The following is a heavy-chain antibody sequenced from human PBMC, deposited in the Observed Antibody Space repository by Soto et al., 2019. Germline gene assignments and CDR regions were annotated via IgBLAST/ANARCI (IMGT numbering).Heavy chain of an antibody. D-gene: IGHD2-2*01. CDR1: GFRFSSYC. V-gene: IGHV3-33*01. CDR2: IWYDGSNK. Sequence: PGGSLRLSCAASGFRFSSYCMHWVRQAPGKGLEWVAVIWYDGSNKHYAESVKGRFTVPRDNSKNTVNLQMSSLRTEDTAVYFCARSYCSSSTCFYYFDYWGQGTLVTVSS. J-gene: IGHJ4*02. CDR3: ARSYCSSSTCFYYFDY.